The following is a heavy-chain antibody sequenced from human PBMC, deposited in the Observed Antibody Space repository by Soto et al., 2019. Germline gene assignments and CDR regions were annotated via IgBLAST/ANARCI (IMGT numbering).Heavy chain of an antibody. J-gene: IGHJ4*02. CDR1: GFTFSSYA. D-gene: IGHD3-16*02. V-gene: IGHV3-23*01. CDR3: AKSRVFIGAIVTLLDS. CDR2: ISNNGDTA. Sequence: EVQLLESGGGLVQPGGSLTLSCATSGFTFSSYAMVWVRQAAEKGLEWVAGISNNGDTAYYADSVKGRFTISRGNSENTLYLQMNGLRADDTALYCCAKSRVFIGAIVTLLDSWGQGTQVTVSS.